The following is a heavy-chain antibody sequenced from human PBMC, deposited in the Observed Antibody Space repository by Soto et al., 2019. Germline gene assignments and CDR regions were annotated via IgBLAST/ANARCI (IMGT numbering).Heavy chain of an antibody. V-gene: IGHV3-21*01. CDR2: ISSGSTYI. CDR3: ARGPQKICGLVVYFHY. D-gene: IGHD3-9*01. CDR1: GFTFTSYS. J-gene: IGHJ4*02. Sequence: GGSLRLSCAASGFTFTSYSMNWVRQAPGKGLEWVSSISSGSTYIYDADSVKGRFTISRDNARNSLYLQMNSLRAEDTAVYYCARGPQKICGLVVYFHYWGQGTLVTVSS.